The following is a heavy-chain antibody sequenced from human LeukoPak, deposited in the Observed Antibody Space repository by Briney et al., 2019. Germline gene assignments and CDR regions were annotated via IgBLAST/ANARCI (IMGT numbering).Heavy chain of an antibody. CDR1: GYTFTNYD. V-gene: IGHV1-8*01. J-gene: IGHJ4*02. D-gene: IGHD3-22*01. CDR3: ARAPYYFDSSGWD. Sequence: ASVKVSCKVSGYTFTNYDINWVRQATGQGLEWMGWMSPNSGNTGYAQKFQGRVTMTRNTSISTAYMELSNLKSEDTAVYYCARAPYYFDSSGWDWGQGTLVTVSS. CDR2: MSPNSGNT.